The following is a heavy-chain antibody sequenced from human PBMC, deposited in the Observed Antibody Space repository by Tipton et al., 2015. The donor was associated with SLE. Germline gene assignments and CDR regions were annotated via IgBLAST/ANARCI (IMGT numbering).Heavy chain of an antibody. CDR3: AVAVVPAGMDV. CDR2: IYYSGST. Sequence: TLSLTCTVSGASISSGSYYWSWIRQPPGKGLEWIGYIYYSGSTNYNPSLKCRVTISVDTSKNQFSLKLSSVTAADTAVYYCAVAVVPAGMDVWGQGTTVTVSS. D-gene: IGHD2-15*01. J-gene: IGHJ6*02. CDR1: GASISSGSYY. V-gene: IGHV4-61*01.